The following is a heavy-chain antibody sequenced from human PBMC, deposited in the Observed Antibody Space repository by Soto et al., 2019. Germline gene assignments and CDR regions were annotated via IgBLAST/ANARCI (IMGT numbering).Heavy chain of an antibody. CDR1: GGSLSSGGYY. D-gene: IGHD3-10*01. CDR3: ARDGSGRPYWFDP. J-gene: IGHJ5*02. CDR2: IYTSGST. Sequence: SETLSLTSPVTGGSLSSGGYYWIWILPHPGKGLEWIGYIYTSGSTNYNPSLKSRVTMSVDTSKNQFSLKLSSVTAADTAVYYCARDGSGRPYWFDPWGQGNLVTVSS. V-gene: IGHV4-61*08.